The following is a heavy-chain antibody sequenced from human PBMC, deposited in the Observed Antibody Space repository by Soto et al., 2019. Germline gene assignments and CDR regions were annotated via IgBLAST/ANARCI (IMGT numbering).Heavy chain of an antibody. CDR2: IIPISDTT. CDR1: GGTFSSYA. V-gene: IGHV1-69*01. D-gene: IGHD2-2*01. J-gene: IGHJ6*02. CDR3: ARSQGSSTSLEIYYYYYYGMDV. Sequence: QVQLVQSGAEVKKPGSSVKVSCKASGGTFSSYAISWVRQAPGQGLEWMGGIIPISDTTNYAQKFQARVTITADESTSTAYMGLSSLRSEDTAVYYCARSQGSSTSLEIYYYYYYGMDVWGQGTTVSVSS.